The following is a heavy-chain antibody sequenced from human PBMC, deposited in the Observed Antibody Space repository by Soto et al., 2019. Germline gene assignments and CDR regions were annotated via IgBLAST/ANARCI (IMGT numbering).Heavy chain of an antibody. CDR3: VRAIGGSRGY. CDR2: SRNRANGYTT. CDR1: GFTFSDYY. V-gene: IGHV3-72*01. D-gene: IGHD2-15*01. J-gene: IGHJ4*02. Sequence: PGGSLRLSCAVSGFTFSDYYMDWARQAPGKGLEWVGRSRNRANGYTTEYAASVKGRFTVSRDGSKNSPYLQMNSLKTEDTAVYYCVRAIGGSRGYWGQGTLVTVSS.